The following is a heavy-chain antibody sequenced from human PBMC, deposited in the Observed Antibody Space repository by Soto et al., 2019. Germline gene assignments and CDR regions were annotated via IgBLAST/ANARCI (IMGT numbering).Heavy chain of an antibody. CDR2: IKPDGSDN. CDR1: GFTFSSFW. CDR3: ARERCKNVLCFTPFYFDA. D-gene: IGHD3-10*02. J-gene: IGHJ4*02. V-gene: IGHV3-7*01. Sequence: GVSLRLSCATSGFTFSSFWMSWVRQAPGKGLEWVAHIKPDGSDNYYVDSVKGRFTISRDNAKKSLYLQMTSLRPEYTALYYCARERCKNVLCFTPFYFDAWGQGNLVTVSS.